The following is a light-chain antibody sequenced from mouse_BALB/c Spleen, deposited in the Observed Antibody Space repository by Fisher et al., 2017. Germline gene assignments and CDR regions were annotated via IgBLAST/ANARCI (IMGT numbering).Light chain of an antibody. CDR3: QQYSGYPLT. J-gene: IGKJ2*01. CDR1: SSVSSSY. CDR2: STS. Sequence: DIVLTQTPALMSASPGEKVTMTCRASSSVSSSYLHWYQQKSGASPKLWIYSTSNLASGVPARFSGSGSGTSYSLTISSVEAEDAATYYCQQYSGYPLTFGGGTKLEIK. V-gene: IGKV4-57-1*01.